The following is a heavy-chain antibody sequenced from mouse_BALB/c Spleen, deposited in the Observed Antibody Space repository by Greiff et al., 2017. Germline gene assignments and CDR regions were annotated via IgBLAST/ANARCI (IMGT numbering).Heavy chain of an antibody. CDR1: GYSITSGYS. CDR2: IHYSGST. J-gene: IGHJ4*01. V-gene: IGHV3-1*02. D-gene: IGHD1-1*01. Sequence: VQLKESGPDLVKPSQSLSLTCTVTGYSITSGYSWHWIRQFLGNKLEWMGYIHYSGSTNYNPSLKSRISITRDTSKNQFFLQLNSVTTEDTATYYCARRDYSYAMDYWGQGTSVTVSS. CDR3: ARRDYSYAMDY.